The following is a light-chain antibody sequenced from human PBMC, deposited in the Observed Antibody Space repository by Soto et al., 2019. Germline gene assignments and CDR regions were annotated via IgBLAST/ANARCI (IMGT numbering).Light chain of an antibody. CDR1: SSDIGAYNF. Sequence: QSALTQPASVSGSPGQSITISCTGTSSDIGAYNFVSWYQQHPGKAPKLMLYDVNIRLSGVSNRFSGSKSGNTASLTISGLQAEDEADYYCTSWTTSTTMIFGGGTKVTV. CDR2: DVN. V-gene: IGLV2-14*03. CDR3: TSWTTSTTMI. J-gene: IGLJ2*01.